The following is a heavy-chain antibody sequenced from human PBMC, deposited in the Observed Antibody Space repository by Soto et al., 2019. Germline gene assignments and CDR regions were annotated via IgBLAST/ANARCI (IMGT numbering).Heavy chain of an antibody. D-gene: IGHD2-21*02. CDR1: GDRISGYY. V-gene: IGHV4-59*01. CDR2: MYNTGST. CDR3: ARDLWGYCGTDCYPLDV. Sequence: RSATPSLNCTFSGDRISGYYWSLIRQPAGKGLEWIGYMYNTGSTVYNPSFKSRVTISVGTSKNQFSLKLNSVTAADTAVYYCARDLWGYCGTDCYPLDVWGQGTTVTVSS. J-gene: IGHJ6*02.